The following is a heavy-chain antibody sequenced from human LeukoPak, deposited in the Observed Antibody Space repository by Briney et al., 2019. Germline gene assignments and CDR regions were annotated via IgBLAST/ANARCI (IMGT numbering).Heavy chain of an antibody. D-gene: IGHD3-3*01. V-gene: IGHV1-18*04. CDR1: GYSFDIYG. J-gene: IGHJ2*01. CDR3: ARRGRDYDFWSGPEYFDL. CDR2: ISAYNGSV. Sequence: ASVKVSCKASGYSFDIYGITWVRQALGQGLEWMGWISAYNGSVSYAQNLRGRVTMNTDTSTKTAYTELRSLRSDDTAVYYCARRGRDYDFWSGPEYFDLWGRGTLVTVSS.